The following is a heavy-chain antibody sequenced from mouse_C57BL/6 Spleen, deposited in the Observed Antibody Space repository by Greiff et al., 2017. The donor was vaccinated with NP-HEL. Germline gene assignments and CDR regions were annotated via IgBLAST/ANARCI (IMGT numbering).Heavy chain of an antibody. J-gene: IGHJ2*01. Sequence: QVHVKQSGAELVKPGASVKISCKASGYAFSSYWMNWVKQRPGKGLEWIGQIYPGDGDTNYNGKFKGKATLTADKSSSTAYMQLSSLTSEDSAVYFCARWDLAGTKGDYWGQGTTLTVSS. CDR1: GYAFSSYW. CDR3: ARWDLAGTKGDY. V-gene: IGHV1-80*01. D-gene: IGHD4-1*01. CDR2: IYPGDGDT.